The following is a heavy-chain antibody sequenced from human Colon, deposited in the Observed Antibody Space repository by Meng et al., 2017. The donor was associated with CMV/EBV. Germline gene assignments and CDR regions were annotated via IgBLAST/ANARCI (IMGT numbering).Heavy chain of an antibody. Sequence: GESLKISCAASGFTFSSYEMNWVRQAPGKGLECVALISHDGDNIYYLDSVKGRFTISRDKSKNTLFLQMNSLRGEDTALYYCARILRSFYFYGMDVWGQGTTVTVSS. CDR2: ISHDGDNI. CDR1: GFTFSSYE. V-gene: IGHV3-30-3*01. CDR3: ARILRSFYFYGMDV. J-gene: IGHJ6*02.